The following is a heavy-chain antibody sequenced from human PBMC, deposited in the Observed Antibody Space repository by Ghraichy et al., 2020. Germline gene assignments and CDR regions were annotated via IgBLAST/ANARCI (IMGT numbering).Heavy chain of an antibody. CDR1: GFTLSSYW. V-gene: IGHV3-74*01. CDR2: ISPAGNII. Sequence: GSLRLSCAASGFTLSSYWMYWVRLVPGKGLEWLSHISPAGNIINYAGSVRGRFTISRDIAQNTLYLQMNSLRAEDTAVYFCARGESGLGDWGQGTMVTVSS. D-gene: IGHD3-16*01. CDR3: ARGESGLGD. J-gene: IGHJ4*02.